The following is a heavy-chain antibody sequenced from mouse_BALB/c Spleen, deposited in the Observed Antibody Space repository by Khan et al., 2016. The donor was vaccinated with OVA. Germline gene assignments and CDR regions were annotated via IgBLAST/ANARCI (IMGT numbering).Heavy chain of an antibody. CDR1: GYTFTTYW. V-gene: IGHV1-7*01. CDR3: ARRGVYGIFAY. D-gene: IGHD2-1*01. J-gene: IGHJ3*01. Sequence: VQLHQSGAELAKPGASVKMSCKASGYTFTTYWMPWVKQRPGQGLDWIGYINPSTGYTEYNQKFKDKATLTADKSSSTAYMPLNSLTSEDSAGYYCARRGVYGIFAYWGQGTVVTVSA. CDR2: INPSTGYT.